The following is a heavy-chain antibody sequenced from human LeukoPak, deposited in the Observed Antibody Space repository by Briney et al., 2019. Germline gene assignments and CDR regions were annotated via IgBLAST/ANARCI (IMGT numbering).Heavy chain of an antibody. CDR3: ARDPTRRFDY. Sequence: GGSLRLSCSASGFTFSTYWMSWVRQAPGKGLEWVANMKEDGREEYYVDSVQGRFTISRDNAKRLLYLQMNSLRVEDTAVYYCARDPTRRFDYWGQGTLVTVSS. V-gene: IGHV3-7*03. CDR1: GFTFSTYW. CDR2: MKEDGREE. J-gene: IGHJ4*02.